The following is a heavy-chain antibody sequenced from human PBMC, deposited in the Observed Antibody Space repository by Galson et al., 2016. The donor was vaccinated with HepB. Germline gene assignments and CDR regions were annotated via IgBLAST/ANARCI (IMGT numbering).Heavy chain of an antibody. Sequence: SVKVSCKASGNTFTNYTLHWVRQAPGHRPEWMRWINTGNGNTKYSQNFQGRLTFTRDTSANRTYLELSSLRFEDTAVFYCAFLRFRGIRYYNTMDVWGQGTPVTVSS. V-gene: IGHV1-3*04. D-gene: IGHD3-10*01. CDR1: GNTFTNYT. CDR3: AFLRFRGIRYYNTMDV. CDR2: INTGNGNT. J-gene: IGHJ6*02.